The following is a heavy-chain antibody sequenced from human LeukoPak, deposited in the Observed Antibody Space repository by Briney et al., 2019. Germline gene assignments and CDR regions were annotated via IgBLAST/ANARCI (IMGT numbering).Heavy chain of an antibody. CDR3: ARGGPHILTGYYQNAFDI. CDR2: ISSSGSTI. V-gene: IGHV3-48*03. D-gene: IGHD3-9*01. CDR1: GFTFSSYE. J-gene: IGHJ3*02. Sequence: PGGSLRLSCAASGFTFSSYEMNWVRQAPGKGLEWVSYISSSGSTIYYADSVKGRFTISRDNAKNSLYLQMNSLRAEDTAVYYCARGGPHILTGYYQNAFDIWGQGTMVTVSS.